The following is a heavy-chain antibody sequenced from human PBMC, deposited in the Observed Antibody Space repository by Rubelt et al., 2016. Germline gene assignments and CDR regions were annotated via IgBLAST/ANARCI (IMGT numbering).Heavy chain of an antibody. Sequence: QLQESGPGLVKPSETLSLTCTVSGGSISSYYWSWIRQPPGKGLEWIGYIYYSGSTNYNPSLKSRVTISVDTSKNQFSLRRSSVTAADTAVYYCARGGAYGYNGPDAFDIWGQGTMVTVSS. CDR3: ARGGAYGYNGPDAFDI. CDR2: IYYSGST. V-gene: IGHV4-59*08. D-gene: IGHD5-24*01. J-gene: IGHJ3*02. CDR1: GGSISSYY.